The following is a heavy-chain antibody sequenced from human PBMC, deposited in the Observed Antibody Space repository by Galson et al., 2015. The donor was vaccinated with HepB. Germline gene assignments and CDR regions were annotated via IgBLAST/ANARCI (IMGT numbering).Heavy chain of an antibody. CDR1: GFTFSDYY. Sequence: SLRLSCAASGFTFSDYYMSWLRQAPGKGLEWVSYISSSSSYTNYADSVKGRFTTSRDNAKNSLYLQMNSLRAEDTAVYYCARAHVNSTYYDFWSGYYRNYYYGMDVWGQGTTVTVSS. CDR2: ISSSSSYT. CDR3: ARAHVNSTYYDFWSGYYRNYYYGMDV. J-gene: IGHJ6*02. D-gene: IGHD3-3*01. V-gene: IGHV3-11*06.